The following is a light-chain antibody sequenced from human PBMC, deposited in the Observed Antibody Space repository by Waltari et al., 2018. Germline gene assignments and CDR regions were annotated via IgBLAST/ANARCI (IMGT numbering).Light chain of an antibody. Sequence: DIVMTQSPDSLAVSLGERATINCKSSQTVLSSSNNKNYLTWYQQKPGRPPKLLVYWASTRESGVPDRFSGSGSGTDFTLTISSLQAEDVAVYFCQQYYSLPLTFGGGTKVEIK. CDR1: QTVLSSSNNKNY. CDR2: WAS. V-gene: IGKV4-1*01. J-gene: IGKJ4*01. CDR3: QQYYSLPLT.